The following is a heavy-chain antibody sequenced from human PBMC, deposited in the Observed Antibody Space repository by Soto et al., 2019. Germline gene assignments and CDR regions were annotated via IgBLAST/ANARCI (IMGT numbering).Heavy chain of an antibody. D-gene: IGHD6-13*01. J-gene: IGHJ4*02. Sequence: SETLSLTCTVSGGSISSSSYYWGWIRQPPGKGLEWIGSIYYSGSTYYNPSLKSRVTISVDTSKNQFSLKQSSVAAADTAVYYCASCSSSWYADYWGQGTLVTVSS. CDR3: ASCSSSWYADY. CDR1: GGSISSSSYY. CDR2: IYYSGST. V-gene: IGHV4-39*01.